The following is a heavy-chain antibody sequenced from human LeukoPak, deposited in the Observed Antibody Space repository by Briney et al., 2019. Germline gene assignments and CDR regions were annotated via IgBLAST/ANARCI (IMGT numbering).Heavy chain of an antibody. CDR1: GLTFSDEY. D-gene: IGHD3-10*01. Sequence: GGSLRLSCAASGLTFSDEYMSWIRQAPGKGLEWVSYISNTGSFISYADSVKGRFTISRDNAKNSLYLQMNSLRAEDAAAYYCVRARGAGPGAHFDYWGQGTLVTVSS. CDR2: ISNTGSFI. J-gene: IGHJ4*02. V-gene: IGHV3-11*01. CDR3: VRARGAGPGAHFDY.